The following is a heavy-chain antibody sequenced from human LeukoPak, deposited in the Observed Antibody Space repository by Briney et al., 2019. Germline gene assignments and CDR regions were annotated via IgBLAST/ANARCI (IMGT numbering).Heavy chain of an antibody. CDR3: AVEQTPSRYSAYLGD. J-gene: IGHJ4*02. V-gene: IGHV3-7*01. CDR2: IKQDGSEK. Sequence: GGSLRLSCAASGFTFSSSAMSWVRQVPGKGLEWVANIKQDGSEKYYVDSVKGRFTISRDNAKNSLYVQMNSLRFEDTAVYYCAVEQTPSRYSAYLGDWGQGTLVTVSS. CDR1: GFTFSSSA. D-gene: IGHD5-12*01.